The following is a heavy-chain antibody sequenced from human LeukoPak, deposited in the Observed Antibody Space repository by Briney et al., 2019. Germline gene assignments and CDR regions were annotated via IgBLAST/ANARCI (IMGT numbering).Heavy chain of an antibody. CDR2: VSSSGGNT. Sequence: PGGSLRLSCSASGFTFRDSAMTWVRQAPGKGLEWVSLVSSSGGNTYYPDSVKGRFSVSRDNAKDTLYLQVNSLRAEDTAIYYCARDGDYGTGSYYRGCIDSWGQGTPVTVSP. J-gene: IGHJ4*02. V-gene: IGHV3-23*01. D-gene: IGHD3-10*01. CDR3: ARDGDYGTGSYYRGCIDS. CDR1: GFTFRDSA.